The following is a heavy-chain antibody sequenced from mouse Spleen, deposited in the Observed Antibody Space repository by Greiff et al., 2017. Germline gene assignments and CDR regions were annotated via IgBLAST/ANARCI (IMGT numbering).Heavy chain of an antibody. Sequence: EVKLVESGGGLVKPGGSLKLSCAASGFTFSSYAMSWVRQTPEKRLEWVATISDGGSYTYYPDNVKGRFTISRDNAKNNLYLQMSHLKSEDTAMYYCARDYGSSYGYAMDDWGQGTSVTVSS. V-gene: IGHV5-4*01. J-gene: IGHJ4*01. CDR3: ARDYGSSYGYAMDD. CDR2: ISDGGSYT. D-gene: IGHD1-1*01. CDR1: GFTFSSYA.